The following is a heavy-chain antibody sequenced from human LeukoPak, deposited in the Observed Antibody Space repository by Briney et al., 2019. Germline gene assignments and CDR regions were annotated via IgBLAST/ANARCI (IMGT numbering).Heavy chain of an antibody. J-gene: IGHJ6*02. Sequence: PSETLSLTCTVSGGSISSGGYYWSWIRQHPGKGLEWIGYIYYSGSTYYNPSLKSRVTMSVDTSKNQFSLKLSSVTAADTAVYYCARVPLSVTTYYYGMDVWGQGTTVTVSS. D-gene: IGHD1-1*01. CDR2: IYYSGST. V-gene: IGHV4-31*03. CDR1: GGSISSGGYY. CDR3: ARVPLSVTTYYYGMDV.